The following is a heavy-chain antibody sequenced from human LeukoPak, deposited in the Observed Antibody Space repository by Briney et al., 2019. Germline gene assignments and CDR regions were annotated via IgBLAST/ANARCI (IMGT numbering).Heavy chain of an antibody. D-gene: IGHD4-17*01. CDR2: ISYDGSNK. J-gene: IGHJ4*02. CDR3: AKDFDYGGNNDY. Sequence: GGSLRLSCAASGFTFSSYGMHWVRQAPGKGLEWVAVISYDGSNKYYADSVKGRFTISRDNSKNTLYLQMNSLRAEDTAVYHCAKDFDYGGNNDYWGQGTLVTVSS. V-gene: IGHV3-30*18. CDR1: GFTFSSYG.